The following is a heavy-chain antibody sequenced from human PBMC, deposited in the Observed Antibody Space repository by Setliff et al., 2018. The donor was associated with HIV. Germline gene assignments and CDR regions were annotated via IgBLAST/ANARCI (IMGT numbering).Heavy chain of an antibody. D-gene: IGHD3-10*01. J-gene: IGHJ3*02. Sequence: PGESLKISCAASGFTFSNYWMSWVRQAPGKGLEWVSAISGSGSTIYYADSVKGRFTISRDNFMNTLYLQMSGLNVEDTALYYCARENYYNSGTLGAFDIWGQGTTVTVSS. CDR3: ARENYYNSGTLGAFDI. CDR2: ISGSGSTI. CDR1: GFTFSNYW. V-gene: IGHV3-23*01.